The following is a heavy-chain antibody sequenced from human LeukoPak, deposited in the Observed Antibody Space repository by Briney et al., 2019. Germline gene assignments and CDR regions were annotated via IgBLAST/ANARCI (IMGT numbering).Heavy chain of an antibody. CDR1: GGSISSYY. J-gene: IGHJ4*02. D-gene: IGHD1-26*01. CDR2: IYTSGST. Sequence: PSETLSLTCTVSGGSISSYYWSWIRQPAGKGLEWIGRIYTSGSTNYNPSLKSRVTMSVDTSKNQFSLKLSSVTAADTAVYYCARATHDSGSYYFDYWGQGTLVTVSS. CDR3: ARATHDSGSYYFDY. V-gene: IGHV4-4*07.